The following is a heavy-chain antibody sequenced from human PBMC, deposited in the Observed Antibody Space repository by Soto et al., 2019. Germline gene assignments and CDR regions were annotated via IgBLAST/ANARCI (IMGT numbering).Heavy chain of an antibody. CDR2: INSDGSST. D-gene: IGHD5-12*01. CDR3: ARDPRSGYDSGYFDY. V-gene: IGHV3-74*01. CDR1: GFTFSSYW. Sequence: GGSLRLSCAASGFTFSSYWMHWVRQAPGKGLVWVSRINSDGSSTSYADSVKGRFTISRDNAKNTLYLQMNSLRAEDTAVYYCARDPRSGYDSGYFDYWGQGTLVTVSS. J-gene: IGHJ4*02.